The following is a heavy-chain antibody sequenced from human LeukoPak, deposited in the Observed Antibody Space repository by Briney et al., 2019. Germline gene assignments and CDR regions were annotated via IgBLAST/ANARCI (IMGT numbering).Heavy chain of an antibody. Sequence: SETLSLTCTVSGGSISSSSYYWGWIRQPPGKGLEWIGSIYYSGSTYYNPSLKSRVTISVDTSKNQFSLKLSSVTAADTAVYYCARQEQNPLPYYYYMDVWGKGTTVTVSS. CDR2: IYYSGST. CDR3: ARQEQNPLPYYYYMDV. D-gene: IGHD1/OR15-1a*01. V-gene: IGHV4-39*01. J-gene: IGHJ6*03. CDR1: GGSISSSSYY.